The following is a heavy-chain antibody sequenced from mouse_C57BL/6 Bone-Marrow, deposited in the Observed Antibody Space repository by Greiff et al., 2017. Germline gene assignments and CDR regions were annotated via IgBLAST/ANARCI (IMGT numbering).Heavy chain of an antibody. V-gene: IGHV3-6*01. Sequence: EVKLMESGPGLVKPSQSLSLTCSVTGYSITSGYYWNWIRQFPGNKLEWMGYISYDGSNNYNPSLKNRISITRDTSKNQFFLKLNSVTTEDTATYYCAREGYPRYWYFDVWGTGTTVTVSS. D-gene: IGHD2-14*01. J-gene: IGHJ1*03. CDR2: ISYDGSN. CDR3: AREGYPRYWYFDV. CDR1: GYSITSGYY.